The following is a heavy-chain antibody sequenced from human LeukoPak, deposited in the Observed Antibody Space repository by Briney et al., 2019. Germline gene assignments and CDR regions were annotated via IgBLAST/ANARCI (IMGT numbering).Heavy chain of an antibody. D-gene: IGHD5-18*01. V-gene: IGHV3-48*03. CDR2: ISSSGSTI. CDR1: GFTFSSYE. Sequence: GGSLRLSCAASGFTFSSYEMNWVRQAPGKGREWVSYISSSGSTIYYADSVKGRFTISRDNAKNSLYLQMNSLRAEDTAVYYCARAGRSYGYLQGKDLDYWGQGTLVTVSS. CDR3: ARAGRSYGYLQGKDLDY. J-gene: IGHJ4*02.